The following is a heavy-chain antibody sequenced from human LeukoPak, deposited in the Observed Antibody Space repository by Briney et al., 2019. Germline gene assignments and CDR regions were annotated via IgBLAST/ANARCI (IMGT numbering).Heavy chain of an antibody. V-gene: IGHV1-46*01. CDR3: ARADWGGTTRFLEWLLWGIWFDP. CDR1: GYTFTSYY. CDR2: INPSGGST. D-gene: IGHD3-3*01. Sequence: GASVKVSCKASGYTFTSYYMHWVRQAPGQGLEWMGIINPSGGSTSYAQKFQGRVTMTRDTSISTAYMELSRLRSDDTAVYYCARADWGGTTRFLEWLLWGIWFDPWGQGTLVTVSS. J-gene: IGHJ5*02.